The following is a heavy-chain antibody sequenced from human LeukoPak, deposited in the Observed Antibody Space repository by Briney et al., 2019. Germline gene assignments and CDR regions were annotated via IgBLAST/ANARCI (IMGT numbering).Heavy chain of an antibody. Sequence: KASETLSLTCTVSGVFISTHYWSWIRQPPGKGLEWLGYLYYNGDKNFNPSLKSRVTISMDTSKNQFSLKLPSVTAADTAVYYCTRGLPFSGYDYQKLPDSWGQGSMVTVSS. CDR1: GVFISTHY. J-gene: IGHJ4*02. CDR3: TRGLPFSGYDYQKLPDS. CDR2: LYYNGDK. V-gene: IGHV4-59*11. D-gene: IGHD5-12*01.